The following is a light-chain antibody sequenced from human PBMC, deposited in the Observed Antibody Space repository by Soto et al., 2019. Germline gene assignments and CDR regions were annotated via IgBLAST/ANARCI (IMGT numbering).Light chain of an antibody. V-gene: IGKV1-39*01. CDR2: AAS. Sequence: DIQMTQSPSAMSASVGDRVTITCLASLRIRNDLGWYQHKPGKAPKLLIYAASSLQSGVPSRFSGSGSGTDFTLTISSLQPEDFATYYCQQSYSTLEITFGQGTRLEIK. J-gene: IGKJ5*01. CDR3: QQSYSTLEIT. CDR1: LRIRND.